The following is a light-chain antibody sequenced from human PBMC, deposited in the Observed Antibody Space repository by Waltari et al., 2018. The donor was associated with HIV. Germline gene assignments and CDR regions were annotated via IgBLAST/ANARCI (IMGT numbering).Light chain of an antibody. CDR2: GVD. J-gene: IGLJ3*02. CDR3: SSYANTDTLL. Sequence: SALTQPAPVSGSPRPSITISCPGTSRDIVTYNLVSWYRQSPGIAPQLVIHGVDTRPSGVSDRFSGSKSGNVASLTIASLQSEDEAEYYCSSYANTDTLLFGGGTKLTVL. V-gene: IGLV2-14*03. CDR1: SRDIVTYNL.